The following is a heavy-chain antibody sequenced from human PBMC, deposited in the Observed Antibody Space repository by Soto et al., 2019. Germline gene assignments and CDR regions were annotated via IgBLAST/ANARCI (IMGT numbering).Heavy chain of an antibody. J-gene: IGHJ4*02. D-gene: IGHD1-20*01. CDR2: ISSSSSYI. CDR3: ARIRIIGTTRRSYFDY. V-gene: IGHV3-21*01. Sequence: GGSLRLSCAASGFTFSSYTMNWVRQAPGKGLEWVSSISSSSSYIYYADSVKGRFTISRDNAKNSLYLQMNGLRAEDTAVYYCARIRIIGTTRRSYFDYWGQGSLVPVSS. CDR1: GFTFSSYT.